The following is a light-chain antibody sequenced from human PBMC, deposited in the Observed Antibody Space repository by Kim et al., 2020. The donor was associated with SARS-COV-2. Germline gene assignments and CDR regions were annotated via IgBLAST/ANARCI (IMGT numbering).Light chain of an antibody. CDR3: HQRTGWPS. J-gene: IGKJ4*01. CDR1: ENIVSS. V-gene: IGKV3-11*01. Sequence: ALYAGERPTLPGRASENIVSSLALSQHRPGPARRRFIYDAASRASGIPARFGGSVAGADFTLTIRCLEPVDFGVYYCHQRTGWPSFGGGTKLEI. CDR2: DAA.